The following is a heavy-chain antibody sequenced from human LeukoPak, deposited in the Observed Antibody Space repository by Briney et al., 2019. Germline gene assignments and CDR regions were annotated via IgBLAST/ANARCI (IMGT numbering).Heavy chain of an antibody. D-gene: IGHD4-17*01. Sequence: PSETLSLTCTVSGGSISSSNYYWGWIRQPPGKGLEWIGSIYHSGSTYYNPSLKSRVTISVDTSKNQFSLKLSSVTAADTAVYYCARFGSFYGDYDNLVLNWFDPWGQGTLVTVSS. V-gene: IGHV4-39*07. J-gene: IGHJ5*02. CDR1: GGSISSSNYY. CDR3: ARFGSFYGDYDNLVLNWFDP. CDR2: IYHSGST.